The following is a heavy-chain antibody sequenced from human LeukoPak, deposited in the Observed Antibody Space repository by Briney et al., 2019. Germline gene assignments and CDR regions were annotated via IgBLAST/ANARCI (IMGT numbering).Heavy chain of an antibody. CDR1: GYTFTSYD. CDR3: ARAITMVRGDPYYFDY. Sequence: VASVKVSCKASGYTFTSYDINWVRQATGQGLEWMGWMNPNSGNTGYAQKFQGRVTMTRDTSISTAYMGLSRLRSDDTAVYYCARAITMVRGDPYYFDYWGQGTLVTVSS. J-gene: IGHJ4*02. CDR2: MNPNSGNT. V-gene: IGHV1-8*01. D-gene: IGHD3-10*01.